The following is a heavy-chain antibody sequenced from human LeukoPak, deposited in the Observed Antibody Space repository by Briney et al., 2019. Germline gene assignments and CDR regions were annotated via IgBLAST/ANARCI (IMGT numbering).Heavy chain of an antibody. CDR1: GYTSPFYG. CDR2: ISAYNGNT. J-gene: IGHJ4*02. CDR3: AREATTLSFDY. V-gene: IGHV1-18*01. Sequence: GASVKVSCKVSGYTSPFYGITWVRQAPGQGLERMGWISAYNGNTNYAQKLQGRVTMTTDTSTSTAYMELRSLRSDDTAVYYCAREATTLSFDYWGQGTLVTVSS. D-gene: IGHD5-12*01.